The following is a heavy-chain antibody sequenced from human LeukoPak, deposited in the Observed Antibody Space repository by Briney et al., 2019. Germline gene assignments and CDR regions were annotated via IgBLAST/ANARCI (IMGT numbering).Heavy chain of an antibody. J-gene: IGHJ4*02. CDR1: GFTFSSYA. V-gene: IGHV3-23*01. D-gene: IGHD6-6*01. Sequence: GGSLRLSCAASGFTFSSYAMSWVRQAPGKGLEWVSAISGSGGSTYYADSVKGRFTISRDNSKNTLYLQMNSLRAEDAAVYYCAKPPFEYSSSYVDYWGQGTLVTVSS. CDR2: ISGSGGST. CDR3: AKPPFEYSSSYVDY.